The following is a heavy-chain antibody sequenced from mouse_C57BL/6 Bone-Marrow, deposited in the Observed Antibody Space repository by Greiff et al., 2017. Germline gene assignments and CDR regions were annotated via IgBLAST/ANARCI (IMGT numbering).Heavy chain of an antibody. J-gene: IGHJ4*01. Sequence: EVMLVESGGGLVQPGGSLSLSCAASGFTFTDYYMSWVRQPPGTALEWLGFIRNKANGYTTEYSASVKGRFTISRYNSQSILYLQRNALRAEDSATYYCCNYVPMDYWGQGTSGTVSS. V-gene: IGHV7-3*01. D-gene: IGHD2-1*01. CDR3: CNYVPMDY. CDR2: IRNKANGYTT. CDR1: GFTFTDYY.